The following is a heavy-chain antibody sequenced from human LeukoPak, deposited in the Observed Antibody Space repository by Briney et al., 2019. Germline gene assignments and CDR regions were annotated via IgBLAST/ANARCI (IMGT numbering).Heavy chain of an antibody. CDR1: GGSISSSSYY. Sequence: PSETLSLTCTVSGGSISSSSYYWSWIRQPPGKGLEWIGYIYYSGSTNYNPSLKSRVTISVDTSKNQFSLKLSSVTAADTAVYYCARVWAPFGSEDVWGQGTTVTVSS. V-gene: IGHV4-61*01. CDR2: IYYSGST. CDR3: ARVWAPFGSEDV. D-gene: IGHD3-10*01. J-gene: IGHJ6*02.